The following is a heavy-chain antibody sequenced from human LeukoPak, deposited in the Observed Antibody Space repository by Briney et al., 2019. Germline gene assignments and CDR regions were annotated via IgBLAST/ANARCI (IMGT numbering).Heavy chain of an antibody. CDR3: ARSGGNYYDTEAFEI. D-gene: IGHD1-26*01. J-gene: IGHJ3*02. Sequence: PSETLSLPCTVSRGSIRTYFWSWIRQSPGKGLEWIGYIYDSGTTKYNPSLKSRVTISVDTSKNQFSLKLSSVTAADTAVYYCARSGGNYYDTEAFEIWGQASMATVSS. V-gene: IGHV4-59*08. CDR2: IYDSGTT. CDR1: RGSIRTYF.